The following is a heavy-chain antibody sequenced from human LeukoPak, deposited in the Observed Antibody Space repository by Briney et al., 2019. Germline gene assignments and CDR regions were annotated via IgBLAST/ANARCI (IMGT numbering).Heavy chain of an antibody. V-gene: IGHV4-34*01. Sequence: SETLSLTCAVYGGSFSGYYWSWIRQPPGKGLEWIGEINHSGSTNYNPSLKSRVTISVDTSKNQFSLKLSSVTAADTAVYYCARLDPMVRGVIRSRFWFDPWGQGTLVTVSS. CDR2: INHSGST. CDR3: ARLDPMVRGVIRSRFWFDP. J-gene: IGHJ5*02. CDR1: GGSFSGYY. D-gene: IGHD3-10*01.